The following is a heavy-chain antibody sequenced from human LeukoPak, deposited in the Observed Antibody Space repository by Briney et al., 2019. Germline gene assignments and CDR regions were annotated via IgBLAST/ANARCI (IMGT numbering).Heavy chain of an antibody. CDR2: XXXRSKWYN. Sequence: SQTLSLTXAXXXXXXSSNXAAWNWIXXXXXXXXXXLGXXXXRSKWYNDYAVSVKSRITINPDTSKNQFSLQLNSVTPEDTAVYYCARAYSSSWYGEINWFDPWGQGTLVTVSS. V-gene: IGHV6-1*01. D-gene: IGHD6-13*01. J-gene: IGHJ5*02. CDR3: ARAYSSSWYGEINWFDP. CDR1: XXXXSSNXAA.